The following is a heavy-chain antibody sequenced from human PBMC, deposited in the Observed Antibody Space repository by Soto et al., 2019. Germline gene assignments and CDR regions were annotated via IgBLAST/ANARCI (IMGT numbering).Heavy chain of an antibody. V-gene: IGHV1-69*04. J-gene: IGHJ3*02. CDR2: IIPVHNIT. D-gene: IGHD3-3*01. Sequence: QVQLVQSGAEVKKPGSSVRVSCMTSGGSFSGYVFTWVRQAPGQGLEWMGRIIPVHNITNYAESLQGRVTISADTSSTTTYMELNNLRSDDTAVYFCGRAKSIFGIVTDVYDIWCQGTMVIVSS. CDR1: GGSFSGYV. CDR3: GRAKSIFGIVTDVYDI.